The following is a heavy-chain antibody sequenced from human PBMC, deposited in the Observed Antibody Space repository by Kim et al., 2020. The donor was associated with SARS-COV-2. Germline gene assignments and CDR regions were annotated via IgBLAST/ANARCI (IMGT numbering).Heavy chain of an antibody. CDR2: INSDGSST. Sequence: GGSLRRSCAASGFTFSSYWMHWVRQAPGKGLVWVSRINSDGSSTSYADSVKGRFTISRDNAKNTLYLQMNSLRAEDTAVYYCARDRDYGDYRGGFDYWGQGTLVTVSS. CDR3: ARDRDYGDYRGGFDY. CDR1: GFTFSSYW. V-gene: IGHV3-74*01. D-gene: IGHD4-17*01. J-gene: IGHJ4*02.